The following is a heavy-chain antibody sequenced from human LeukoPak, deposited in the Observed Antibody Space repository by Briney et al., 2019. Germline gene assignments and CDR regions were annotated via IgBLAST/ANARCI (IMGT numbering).Heavy chain of an antibody. Sequence: GASVKVSCKASGYTFTGYYMHWVRQAPGQGLEWMGWINPNSGGTNYAQKFQGRVTMTRDTSISTAYMELSRLRSHDTAVHYCARDLAYGDYIFDYWGQGTLVTVSS. CDR1: GYTFTGYY. J-gene: IGHJ4*02. V-gene: IGHV1-2*02. CDR3: ARDLAYGDYIFDY. D-gene: IGHD4-17*01. CDR2: INPNSGGT.